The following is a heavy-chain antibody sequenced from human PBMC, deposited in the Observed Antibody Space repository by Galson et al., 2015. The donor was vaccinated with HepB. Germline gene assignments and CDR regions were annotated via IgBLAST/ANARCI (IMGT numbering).Heavy chain of an antibody. CDR1: GFTFSNYA. J-gene: IGHJ6*03. V-gene: IGHV3-30-3*01. CDR3: ASGEEYDIDV. CDR2: ISYDGTIK. D-gene: IGHD2-21*01. Sequence: SLRLSCAVSGFTFSNYAIHWVRQAPGKGLEWVAFISYDGTIKYYAESVKGRFTISRDNSKKTLYLQMNGLRIDDTALYYCASGEEYDIDVWGKGTTVIVSS.